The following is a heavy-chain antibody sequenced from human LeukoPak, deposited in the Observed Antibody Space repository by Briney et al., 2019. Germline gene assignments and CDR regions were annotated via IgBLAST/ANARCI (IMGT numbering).Heavy chain of an antibody. V-gene: IGHV3-7*01. Sequence: GGSLRLSCAASGFTFSSYWMSWVRQAPGKGREWVANIKQDGSEKYYVHSVKGRFTISRDNAKNSLYLQMNSLRAEDTAVYYCSATRSHFDYWGQGTLVTVSS. J-gene: IGHJ4*02. CDR3: SATRSHFDY. CDR2: IKQDGSEK. CDR1: GFTFSSYW. D-gene: IGHD1-14*01.